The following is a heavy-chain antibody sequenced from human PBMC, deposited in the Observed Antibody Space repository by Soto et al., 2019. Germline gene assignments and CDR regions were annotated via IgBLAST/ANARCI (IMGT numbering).Heavy chain of an antibody. Sequence: SETLSLTCTVSGGSVNSNNFYWSWIQHPPGKGLEWIGYVFRIVNTNYSPSLKSRVTMSIDTSRNHFSLRLSSVTAADTAVYFCASHHIAVPAGFFESWGRGTIVTFSS. V-gene: IGHV4-61*01. CDR2: VFRIVNT. CDR3: ASHHIAVPAGFFES. D-gene: IGHD6-19*01. J-gene: IGHJ4*01. CDR1: GGSVNSNNFY.